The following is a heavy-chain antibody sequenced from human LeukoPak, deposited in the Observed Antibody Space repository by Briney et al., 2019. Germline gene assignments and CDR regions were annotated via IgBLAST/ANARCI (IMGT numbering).Heavy chain of an antibody. V-gene: IGHV3-30*03. J-gene: IGHJ4*02. CDR3: ARPAYCGGNCYYFPDY. D-gene: IGHD2-21*02. Sequence: GRSLRLSCAASGFTFSRYGIHWVRQAPGKGLEWVAVISYDGGIKYYADSVKGRFTISRDNSKNTLYLEMNSLRAEDTAVYYCARPAYCGGNCYYFPDYWGQGTLVTVSS. CDR1: GFTFSRYG. CDR2: ISYDGGIK.